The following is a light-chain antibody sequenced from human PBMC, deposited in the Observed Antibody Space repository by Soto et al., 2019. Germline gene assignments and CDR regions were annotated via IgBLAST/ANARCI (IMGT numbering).Light chain of an antibody. CDR1: QGVTSNF. J-gene: IGKJ5*01. CDR3: QRYAWSPIT. Sequence: EDAVTQQKGTLSLSPGEGATLCCRATQGVTSNFLAWYQQKPGQAPSLLIHTASSRAAGIPDRFSGSGSGTDFTLTISRLEPEDFTVYYCQRYAWSPITFCQVTRLEIK. V-gene: IGKV3-20*01. CDR2: TAS.